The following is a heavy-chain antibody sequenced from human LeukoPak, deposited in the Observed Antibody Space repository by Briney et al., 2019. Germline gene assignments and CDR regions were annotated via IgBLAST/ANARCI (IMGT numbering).Heavy chain of an antibody. V-gene: IGHV4-4*07. Sequence: PSETLSLTCTVSGGSISSYYWSWIRQPAGKGLEWIGRIYTSGSTNYNPSLKSRVTMSVDKSKNQFSLKLSSVTAADTAVYYCARRRRPLAAAGNFDYWGQGTLVTVSS. J-gene: IGHJ4*02. D-gene: IGHD6-13*01. CDR1: GGSISSYY. CDR2: IYTSGST. CDR3: ARRRRPLAAAGNFDY.